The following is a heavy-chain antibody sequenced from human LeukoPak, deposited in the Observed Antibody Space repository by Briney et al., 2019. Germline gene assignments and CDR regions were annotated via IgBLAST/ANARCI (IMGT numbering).Heavy chain of an antibody. V-gene: IGHV3-74*01. D-gene: IGHD2-21*01. CDR2: IDRDGGDT. CDR3: AKNLLSLWLIDN. CDR1: GFTFSSYW. J-gene: IGHJ4*02. Sequence: GGSLRLSCAASGFTFSSYWMHWVRQAPGKELVWVSRIDRDGGDTTYADSVKGRFTISRDNAKNTMYLQMNSLRADDTAVYYCAKNLLSLWLIDNWGQGTLVTVSS.